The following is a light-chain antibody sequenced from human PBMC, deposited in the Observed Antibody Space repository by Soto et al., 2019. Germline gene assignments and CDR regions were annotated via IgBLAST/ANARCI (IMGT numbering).Light chain of an antibody. CDR2: GAS. V-gene: IGKV3-20*01. CDR3: QQYNNWPPYT. CDR1: QSVSSSY. Sequence: EIVLTQSPGTLSLSPGERATLSCRASQSVSSSYLAWYQQKPGQAPRLLIYGASSRATGIPDRFSGSGSGTDFTLTISRLEPEDFAVYYCQQYNNWPPYTFGQGTKLEIQ. J-gene: IGKJ2*01.